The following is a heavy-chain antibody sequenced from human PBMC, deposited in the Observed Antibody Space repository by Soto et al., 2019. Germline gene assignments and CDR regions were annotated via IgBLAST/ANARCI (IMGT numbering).Heavy chain of an antibody. D-gene: IGHD3-10*01. J-gene: IGHJ4*02. V-gene: IGHV4-39*01. CDR2: IYYSGST. CDR1: GGSISSSSYY. CDR3: ARPADGSGSYYNASY. Sequence: SETLSLTCTVSGGSISSSSYYWGWIRQPPGKGLEWIGSIYYSGSTYYNPSLKSRVTISVDTSKNQFSLKLSSVTAADTAVYYCARPADGSGSYYNASYWGQGTLVTVSS.